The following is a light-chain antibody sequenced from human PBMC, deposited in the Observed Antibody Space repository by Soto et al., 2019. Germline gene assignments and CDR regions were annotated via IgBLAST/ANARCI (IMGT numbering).Light chain of an antibody. CDR1: QSVSSSY. Sequence: EIVLTQSPGTLSLSPGERATLSCRASQSVSSSYLAWYQQKPGQAPRLLIYDASTRATGIPDRFSGSGSGTYFTLIISRLEPEDFAVYYCQQYGSSTYTFGQGAKLEIK. J-gene: IGKJ2*01. V-gene: IGKV3-20*01. CDR2: DAS. CDR3: QQYGSSTYT.